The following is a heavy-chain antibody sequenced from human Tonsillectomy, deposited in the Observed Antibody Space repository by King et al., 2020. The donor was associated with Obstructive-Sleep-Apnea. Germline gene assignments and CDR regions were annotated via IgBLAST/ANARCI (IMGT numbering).Heavy chain of an antibody. D-gene: IGHD4-17*01. V-gene: IGHV3-53*04. CDR1: GFTVSSNY. CDR3: ARENYGDYPNAFDI. Sequence: VQLVESGGGLVQPGGSLRLSCAASGFTVSSNYISWVRQAPGKGLEWVSVIFSGGSTYYAVSEKGRFTITRPNSKNTLYLQMNSLRAEDTAVYYCARENYGDYPNAFDIWGQGTMVTVSS. CDR2: IFSGGST. J-gene: IGHJ3*02.